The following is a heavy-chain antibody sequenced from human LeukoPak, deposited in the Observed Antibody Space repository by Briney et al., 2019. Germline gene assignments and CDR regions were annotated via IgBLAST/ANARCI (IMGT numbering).Heavy chain of an antibody. D-gene: IGHD6-19*01. CDR2: IYHSGGA. CDR3: ASSPRSSGWESGAFDI. Sequence: PSETLSLTCAVSGASIDSLSWWSWVRQPPGKGLEWIGEIYHSGGANYKPSLKSRVTISVDTSKNQFSLKLSSVAAADTAVYYCASSPRSSGWESGAFDIWGQGTMVTVSS. J-gene: IGHJ3*02. V-gene: IGHV4/OR15-8*01. CDR1: GASIDSLSW.